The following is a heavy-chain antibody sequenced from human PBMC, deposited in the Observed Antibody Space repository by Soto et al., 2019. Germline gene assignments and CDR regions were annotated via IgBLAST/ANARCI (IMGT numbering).Heavy chain of an antibody. Sequence: QVQLMESGGGLVKPGGSLRLSCAASGFTFSDYYMSWIRQAPGKGLEWVSYISSSSSYTNYADSVKGRFTISRDNAKNSLYLQMNSLRAEDTAVYYCARVGYSSSWYVDYWGQGTLVTVSS. CDR2: ISSSSSYT. V-gene: IGHV3-11*06. CDR3: ARVGYSSSWYVDY. D-gene: IGHD6-13*01. CDR1: GFTFSDYY. J-gene: IGHJ4*02.